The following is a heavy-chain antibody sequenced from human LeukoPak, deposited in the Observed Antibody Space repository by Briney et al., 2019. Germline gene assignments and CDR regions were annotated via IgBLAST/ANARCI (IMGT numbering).Heavy chain of an antibody. CDR1: GFTFSSYS. Sequence: GGSLRLSCAASGFTFSSYSMNWVRQAPGKGLEWVSSISSSSSYIYYADSVKGRFTISRDNAKNSLCLQMNSLRAEDTAVYYCARDPEEGYFDYWGQGTLVTVSS. CDR2: ISSSSSYI. J-gene: IGHJ4*02. CDR3: ARDPEEGYFDY. V-gene: IGHV3-21*01. D-gene: IGHD1-14*01.